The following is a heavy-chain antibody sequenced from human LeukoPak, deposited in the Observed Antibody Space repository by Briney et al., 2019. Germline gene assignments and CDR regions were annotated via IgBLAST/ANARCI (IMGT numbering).Heavy chain of an antibody. V-gene: IGHV3-66*02. CDR3: ARLIYDSSGYYYDH. D-gene: IGHD3-22*01. CDR2: VHSGGST. CDR1: GLTVGGNY. J-gene: IGHJ5*02. Sequence: GGSLRLSCAAPGLTVGGNYMSWVRQAPGKGLEWVSVVHSGGSTYYADSVKGRFTISRDSTKNTLFLQMNSLRAEDTAVYYCARLIYDSSGYYYDHWGRGTLVTVSS.